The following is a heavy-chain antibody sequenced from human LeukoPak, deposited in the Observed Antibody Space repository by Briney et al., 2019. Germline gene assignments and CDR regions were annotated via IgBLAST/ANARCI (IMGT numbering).Heavy chain of an antibody. CDR2: IYYSGST. J-gene: IGHJ6*03. CDR1: GGSFSSYY. CDR3: AVLMTGSYYMDV. Sequence: SETLSLTCAVYGGSFSSYYWGWIRQPPGKGLEWIGSIYYSGSTYYNPSLKSRVTISVDTSKNQFSLKLSSVTAADTAVYYCAVLMTGSYYMDVWGKGTTVTVSS. V-gene: IGHV4-39*01. D-gene: IGHD3-9*01.